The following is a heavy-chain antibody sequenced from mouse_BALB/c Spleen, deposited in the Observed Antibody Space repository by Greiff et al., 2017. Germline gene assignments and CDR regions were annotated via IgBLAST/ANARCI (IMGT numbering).Heavy chain of an antibody. CDR2: INPYNDGT. CDR3: ARRGLYYGRGYFDY. J-gene: IGHJ2*01. D-gene: IGHD1-1*01. CDR1: GYTFTSYV. Sequence: EVKLMESGPELVKPGASVKMSCKASGYTFTSYVMHWVKQKPGQGLEWIGYINPYNDGTKYNEKFKGKATLTSDKSSSTAYMELSSLTSEDSAVYYCARRGLYYGRGYFDYWGQGTTLTVSS. V-gene: IGHV1-14*01.